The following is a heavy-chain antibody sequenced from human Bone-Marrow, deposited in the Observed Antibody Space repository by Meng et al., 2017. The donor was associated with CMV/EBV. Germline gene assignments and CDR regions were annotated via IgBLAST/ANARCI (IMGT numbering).Heavy chain of an antibody. CDR2: ISAYNGNT. D-gene: IGHD5-18*01. CDR3: ARLRGNAMVVVEYYFDY. J-gene: IGHJ4*02. Sequence: SDKVSCKASAYTFPSYGISWVRQAPGQGLEWMGWISAYNGNTNYAQKLQGRVTMTTDTSTSTAYMELRSLRSDDTAVYYCARLRGNAMVVVEYYFDYWGQGTLVTVSS. V-gene: IGHV1-18*01. CDR1: AYTFPSYG.